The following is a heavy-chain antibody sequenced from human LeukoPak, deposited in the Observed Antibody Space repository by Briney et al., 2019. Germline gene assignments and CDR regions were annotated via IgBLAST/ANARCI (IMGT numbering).Heavy chain of an antibody. CDR2: IYYSGST. Sequence: PSETPSLTCTVSGGSISSSSYYWGWIRQPPGKGLEWIGSIYYSGSTYYNPSLKSRVTISVDTSKNQFSLKLSSVTAADTAVYYCASTRVVPAAPFDYWGQGTLVTVSS. CDR3: ASTRVVPAAPFDY. CDR1: GGSISSSSYY. V-gene: IGHV4-39*01. D-gene: IGHD2-2*01. J-gene: IGHJ4*02.